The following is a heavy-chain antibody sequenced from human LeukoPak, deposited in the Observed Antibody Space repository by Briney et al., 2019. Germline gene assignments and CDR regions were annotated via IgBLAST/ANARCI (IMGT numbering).Heavy chain of an antibody. CDR3: AREYYYDRTLAYGMDV. V-gene: IGHV3-48*03. D-gene: IGHD3-22*01. CDR2: ISSSGSTI. J-gene: IGHJ6*02. Sequence: GGSLRLSCAASGFTFSSYEMNWVRQAPGKGLEWVSYISSSGSTIYYADSVKGRFTISRDNAKNSLYLQMNSLRAEDTAVYYCAREYYYDRTLAYGMDVWGQGTTVTVSS. CDR1: GFTFSSYE.